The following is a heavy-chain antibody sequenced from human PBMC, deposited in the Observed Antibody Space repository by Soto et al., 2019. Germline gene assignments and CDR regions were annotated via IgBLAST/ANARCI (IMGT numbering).Heavy chain of an antibody. Sequence: GGSLGLSCAASGFSFSIYAMNWVRQAPGKGLEWVSGISGGGGSTYYADSVKGRFTISRDNPKNTLYLQMNSLRVEDTAVYYCAKDPTSYDSSAQFDSWGQGTLVTVSS. CDR1: GFSFSIYA. CDR3: AKDPTSYDSSAQFDS. D-gene: IGHD3-22*01. J-gene: IGHJ4*02. V-gene: IGHV3-23*01. CDR2: ISGGGGST.